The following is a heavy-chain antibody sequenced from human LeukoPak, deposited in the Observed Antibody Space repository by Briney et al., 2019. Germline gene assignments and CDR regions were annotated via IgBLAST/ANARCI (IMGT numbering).Heavy chain of an antibody. V-gene: IGHV5-10-1*01. CDR2: IDPSDSYT. CDR3: ARLGRFGELLSWFDP. CDR1: GYSFTSYW. J-gene: IGHJ5*02. Sequence: GESLRISCKGSGYSFTSYWISWVRQMPGKGLEWMGRIDPSDSYTNYSPSFQGHVTISADKSITTAYLQWSSLKASDTAIYYCARLGRFGELLSWFDPWGQGTLVTVSS. D-gene: IGHD3-10*01.